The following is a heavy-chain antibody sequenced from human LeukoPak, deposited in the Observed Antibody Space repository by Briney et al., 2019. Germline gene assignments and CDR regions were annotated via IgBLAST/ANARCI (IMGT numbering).Heavy chain of an antibody. Sequence: SETLSLTCSVSGDSITTNNYYWGWIRQPPGKGLEWIGNINYSGSTYYSPSLKNRVTISVDTSKNQFSLRLKSVTAADTAVYYCWRPHCSNSVCSSSRVDFWGQGTLVTVSS. V-gene: IGHV4-39*01. CDR2: INYSGST. J-gene: IGHJ4*02. CDR3: WRPHCSNSVCSSSRVDF. CDR1: GDSITTNNYY. D-gene: IGHD2-8*01.